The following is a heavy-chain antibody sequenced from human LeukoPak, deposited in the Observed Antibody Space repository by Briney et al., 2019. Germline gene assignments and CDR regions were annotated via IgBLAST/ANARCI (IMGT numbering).Heavy chain of an antibody. CDR2: TYYRSKWYN. D-gene: IGHD4-17*01. CDR1: GDSVSSNSAA. CDR3: ARAGVRMTTVTADFDY. V-gene: IGHV6-1*01. Sequence: SQTLSLTCAISGDSVSSNSAAWTWIRQSPSRGLEWLGRTYYRSKWYNDYAVPVKSRITINPDTSKNQFSLQLNSVTPEDTAVYYCARAGVRMTTVTADFDYWGQGTLVTVSS. J-gene: IGHJ4*02.